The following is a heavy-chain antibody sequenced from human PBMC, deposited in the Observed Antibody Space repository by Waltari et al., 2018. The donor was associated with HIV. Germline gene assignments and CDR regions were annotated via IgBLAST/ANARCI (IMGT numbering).Heavy chain of an antibody. V-gene: IGHV7-4-1*01. J-gene: IGHJ4*02. D-gene: IGHD2-15*01. CDR1: EHAFRGSV. CDR2: IDTKTGRP. CDR3: AEGYGAFDFDY. Sequence: QVQLQQSPSQFKKPGTSVKIYCKSSEHAFRGSVIKWVRQAPGQCLELIGLIDTKTGRPTYAQVFSGLLILSLDTSVTTSYLQVRALKTNDSATYYCAEGYGAFDFDYGGQGTLITVSP.